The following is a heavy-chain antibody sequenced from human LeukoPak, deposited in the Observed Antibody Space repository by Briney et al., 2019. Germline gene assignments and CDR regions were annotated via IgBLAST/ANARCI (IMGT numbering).Heavy chain of an antibody. CDR3: ARDRVDDFTYLDV. J-gene: IGHJ6*03. CDR2: IHYTGTT. V-gene: IGHV4-59*01. Sequence: SETLSLTCTVSGGSINNYYWSWIRRPPGEGLEWIGCIHYTGTTKYNASLKSRVTISLDKSKNQVSLKLSSVTAADGAMYFCARDRVDDFTYLDVWGKGTTVTVSS. D-gene: IGHD1-1*01. CDR1: GGSINNYY.